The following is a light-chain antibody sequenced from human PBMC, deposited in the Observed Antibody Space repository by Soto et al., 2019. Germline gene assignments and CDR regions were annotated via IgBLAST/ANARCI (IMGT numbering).Light chain of an antibody. J-gene: IGKJ3*01. CDR2: GAS. V-gene: IGKV3-15*01. CDR3: QQYNNWLLT. CDR1: QSVSSN. Sequence: EIVMTQSPATLSVSPGERATLSCRASQSVSSNLAWYQQKPGQAPRLLIYGASTRSTGIPARFSGSGSGTEFTLTISSLQYEYFAVYYCQQYNNWLLTFGPGTKVDIK.